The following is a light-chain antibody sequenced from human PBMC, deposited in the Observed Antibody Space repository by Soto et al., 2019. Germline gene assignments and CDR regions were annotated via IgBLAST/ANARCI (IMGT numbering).Light chain of an antibody. Sequence: DIPMTQSPSSLSASVGDRVTITCRASQGISNYLAWYQQIPGKVPKLLISAASTLQSGVPSRFSGSASGTDFTLTISSLQPEDVATYYCQKYTNVPAFGGGTKVEIK. J-gene: IGKJ4*01. CDR1: QGISNY. CDR2: AAS. CDR3: QKYTNVPA. V-gene: IGKV1-27*01.